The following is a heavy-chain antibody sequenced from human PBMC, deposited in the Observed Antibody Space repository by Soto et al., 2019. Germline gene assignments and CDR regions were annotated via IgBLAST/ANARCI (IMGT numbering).Heavy chain of an antibody. CDR1: GGTFSSYA. CDR3: ASDGTSMVGATRALGN. V-gene: IGHV1-69*06. Sequence: QVQLVQSGAEVKKPGSSVRVSCKSSGGTFSSYALNWVRQAPGQGLEWMGGIIPVFGTSNYAQKFQGRVTFTADKSTSPGYMEVSSLRSEATAVYYCASDGTSMVGATRALGNWRQGTLVTVSS. D-gene: IGHD1-26*01. J-gene: IGHJ4*02. CDR2: IIPVFGTS.